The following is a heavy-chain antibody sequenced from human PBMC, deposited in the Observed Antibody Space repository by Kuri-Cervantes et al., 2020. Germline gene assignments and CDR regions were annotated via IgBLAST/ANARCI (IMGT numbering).Heavy chain of an antibody. CDR2: INQDGSKK. D-gene: IGHD4-17*01. CDR1: GFTFSSYW. Sequence: GGSLRLSCAASGFTFSSYWMSWVRQAPGKGLEWVANINQDGSKKYYVDSVKGRFTISRDNAKNSLYLQMDSLRAEDTAVYYCARAIGDYAAYWGQGTLVTVSS. J-gene: IGHJ4*02. V-gene: IGHV3-7*01. CDR3: ARAIGDYAAY.